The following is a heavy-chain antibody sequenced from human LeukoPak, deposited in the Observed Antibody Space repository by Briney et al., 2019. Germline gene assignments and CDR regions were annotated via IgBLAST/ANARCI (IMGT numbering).Heavy chain of an antibody. V-gene: IGHV1-69*13. J-gene: IGHJ6*02. CDR3: ARVVLGRRWLQTSYYYGMDV. D-gene: IGHD5-24*01. CDR2: ITPIFGTA. Sequence: ASVKVSCKASGGTFSSYAISWVRQAPGQGLEWMGGITPIFGTANYAQKFQGRVTITADESTSTAYMELSSLRPEDTAVYYCARVVLGRRWLQTSYYYGMDVWGQGTTVTVSS. CDR1: GGTFSSYA.